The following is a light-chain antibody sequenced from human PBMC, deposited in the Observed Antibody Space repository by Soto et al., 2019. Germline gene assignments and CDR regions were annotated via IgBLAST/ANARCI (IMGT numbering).Light chain of an antibody. CDR3: QQYHDWPPIT. V-gene: IGKV3-15*01. J-gene: IGKJ3*01. CDR2: GSS. CDR1: QTVSND. Sequence: EMVMTQSPATLFVSPGEGATLSCRASQTVSNDLAWYQQKPGQAPRLLIYGSSTRATDIPARFCGGGSGTEFSLITSSLQYDDAVVYYYQQYHDWPPITFGHGTKVKIK.